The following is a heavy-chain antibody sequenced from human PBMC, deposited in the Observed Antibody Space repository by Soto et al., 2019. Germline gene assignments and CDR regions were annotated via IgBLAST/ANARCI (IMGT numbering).Heavy chain of an antibody. CDR3: ASGRYGDY. Sequence: QVHLVQSGAEVKKPGASVKVSCKGSGYIFTTYGITWVRQAPGQGLEWMGWISAHNGNTNYAQKQQSRVTVTKDTSTSTAYMELRNLTSDDTAVYYCASGRYGDYWGQGALVTVSS. CDR1: GYIFTTYG. D-gene: IGHD1-26*01. CDR2: ISAHNGNT. J-gene: IGHJ4*02. V-gene: IGHV1-18*01.